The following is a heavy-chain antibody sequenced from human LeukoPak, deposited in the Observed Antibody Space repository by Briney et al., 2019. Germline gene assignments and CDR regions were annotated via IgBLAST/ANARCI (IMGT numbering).Heavy chain of an antibody. CDR3: ARDFSGYSYAIDY. CDR1: GFTLSSYA. Sequence: GRSLRLSCAASGFTLSSYAMHWVRQAPGKGLEWVAVISYDGSNKYYADSVKGRFTISRDNSKNTLYLQMNSLRAEDTAVYYCARDFSGYSYAIDYWGQGTLVTVSS. J-gene: IGHJ4*02. D-gene: IGHD5-18*01. V-gene: IGHV3-30-3*01. CDR2: ISYDGSNK.